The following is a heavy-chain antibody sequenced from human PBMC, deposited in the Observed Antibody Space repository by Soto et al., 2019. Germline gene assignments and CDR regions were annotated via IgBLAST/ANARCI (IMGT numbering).Heavy chain of an antibody. V-gene: IGHV2-5*02. Sequence: QITLKESGPTLLEPTQTLTLTCSFSGFSLTSSGVGVGWLRQAPGKALECLGIIYWDGDRRYNPSLRQRLTHNQDTSQEQVVPNKDLKGTLETGPYFRSTRRPLNLVLDVGLFHPWGQGTLVTVS. CDR1: GFSLTSSGVG. CDR3: STRRPLNLVLDVGLFHP. J-gene: IGHJ5*02. CDR2: IYWDGDR. D-gene: IGHD6-6*01.